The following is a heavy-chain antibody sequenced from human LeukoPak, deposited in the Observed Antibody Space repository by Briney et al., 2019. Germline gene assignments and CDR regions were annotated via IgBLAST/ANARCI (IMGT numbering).Heavy chain of an antibody. V-gene: IGHV4-59*11. D-gene: IGHD4/OR15-4a*01. Sequence: SETLSLTCAVYGGSISGHYWSWIRQPPGKGLEWIGYIYYSGTTSYKPSLRSRVTMSVDTSKNQFSLRLNSVTAADTAVYYCARMGAIAGASANPDHWGQGTLVTVSS. CDR2: IYYSGTT. CDR1: GGSISGHY. CDR3: ARMGAIAGASANPDH. J-gene: IGHJ4*02.